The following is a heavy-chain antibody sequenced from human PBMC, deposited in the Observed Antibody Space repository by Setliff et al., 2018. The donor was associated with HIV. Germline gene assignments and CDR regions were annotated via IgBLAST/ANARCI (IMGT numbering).Heavy chain of an antibody. CDR3: AIGSSNWPHRPNNFWGGSPYYFDY. CDR1: GGTFSSYA. V-gene: IGHV1-69*13. Sequence: ASVKVSCKASGGTFSSYAISWVRQAPGQGLEWTGGIIPVFRTANYAQKFQGRVTITADESTSTAYMELSSLRSEDTGVYYCAIGSSNWPHRPNNFWGGSPYYFDYWGQGTLVTVSS. D-gene: IGHD3-3*01. CDR2: IIPVFRTA. J-gene: IGHJ4*02.